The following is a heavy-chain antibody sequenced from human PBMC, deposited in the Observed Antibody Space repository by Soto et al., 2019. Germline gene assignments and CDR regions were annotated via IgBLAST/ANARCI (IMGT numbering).Heavy chain of an antibody. Sequence: VQLVESGGGLVQPGGSLRLSCAASGFTVSSNYMSWVRQAPGKGLEWVSVIYSGGSTYYADSVKGRFTISRHNSKNTLYLQMNSLRAEDTAVYYCARQMTTVTSDAFDIWGQGTMVTVSS. CDR1: GFTVSSNY. CDR2: IYSGGST. V-gene: IGHV3-53*04. CDR3: ARQMTTVTSDAFDI. J-gene: IGHJ3*02. D-gene: IGHD4-17*01.